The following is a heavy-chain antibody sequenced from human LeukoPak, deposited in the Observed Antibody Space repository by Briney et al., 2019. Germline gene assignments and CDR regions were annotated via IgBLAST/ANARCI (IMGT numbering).Heavy chain of an antibody. Sequence: GGSLRLSCAASGFTFSSYSMNWVRQAPGKGLEWVSSISSSSSYISYADSVKGRFTISRDNAKNSLYLQMNSLRAEDTAVYYCARDLGPDYWGQGTLVTVSS. CDR1: GFTFSSYS. V-gene: IGHV3-21*01. D-gene: IGHD3-16*01. J-gene: IGHJ4*02. CDR2: ISSSSSYI. CDR3: ARDLGPDY.